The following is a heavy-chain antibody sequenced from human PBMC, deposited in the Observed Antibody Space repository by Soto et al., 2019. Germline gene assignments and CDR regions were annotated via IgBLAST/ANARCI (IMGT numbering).Heavy chain of an antibody. CDR3: ATGQARYYYYYYGMDV. J-gene: IGHJ6*02. CDR2: FDPEDGET. Sequence: GASVKVSFKVSGCTLTELSMHWLRQSAGKGLEWMGGFDPEDGETIYAQKFQGRVTMTEDTSTDTAYMELSSLRSEDTAVYYCATGQARYYYYYYGMDVWGQGTTVTVSS. CDR1: GCTLTELS. V-gene: IGHV1-24*01.